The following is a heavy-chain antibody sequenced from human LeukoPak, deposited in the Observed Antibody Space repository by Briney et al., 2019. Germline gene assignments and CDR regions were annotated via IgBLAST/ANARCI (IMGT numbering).Heavy chain of an antibody. CDR1: GGSFSGYY. V-gene: IGHV4-34*01. J-gene: IGHJ4*02. D-gene: IGHD3-16*02. CDR3: ARGLYDYVWGSYRPAFDY. CDR2: INHSGST. Sequence: SETLSLTCAVYGGSFSGYYWSWIRQPPGKGLEWIGEINHSGSTNYNPSLKSRVTISVDTSKNQFSLKLSSVTAADTAVYYCARGLYDYVWGSYRPAFDYWGQGTLVTVSS.